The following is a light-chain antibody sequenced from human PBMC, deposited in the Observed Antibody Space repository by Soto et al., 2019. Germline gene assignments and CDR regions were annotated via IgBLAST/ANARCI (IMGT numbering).Light chain of an antibody. CDR1: SSDVGNYNL. V-gene: IGLV2-23*02. J-gene: IGLJ1*01. Sequence: QSVLNQPASLSGSPGQSITISCTGASSDVGNYNLVSWYQHHPGKAPKLMIYEVGERPSGVSNRFSGSKSGNTASLTLSGFRAEDEAVYYCVPFAGCGIYGSGIGPSSPS. CDR3: VPFAGCGIYG. CDR2: EVG.